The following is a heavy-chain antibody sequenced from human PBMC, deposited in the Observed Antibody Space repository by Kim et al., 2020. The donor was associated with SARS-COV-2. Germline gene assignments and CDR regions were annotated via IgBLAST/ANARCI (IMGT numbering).Heavy chain of an antibody. V-gene: IGHV1-46*01. CDR2: INPSGGST. J-gene: IGHJ3*02. Sequence: ASVKVSCKASGYTFTSYYMHWVRQAPGQGLEWMGIINPSGGSTSYAQKFQGRVTMTRDTSTSTVYMELSSLRSEDTAVYYCARDREAAAGTGAAFDIWGQGTMVTVSS. D-gene: IGHD6-13*01. CDR1: GYTFTSYY. CDR3: ARDREAAAGTGAAFDI.